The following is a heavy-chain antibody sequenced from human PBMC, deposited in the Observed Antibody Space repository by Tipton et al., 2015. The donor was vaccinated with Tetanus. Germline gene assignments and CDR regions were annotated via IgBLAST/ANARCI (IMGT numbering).Heavy chain of an antibody. CDR2: IYYTERT. Sequence: TLSLTCTVSGASINSGGYLWTWVRQHPGKGLEWIGNIYYTERTSYSPSLKSRVSISVDTSKNQFSLSLSSVTAADTAVYYCVRGLPREPFYFDYWGQGKLVTVSS. CDR1: GASINSGGYL. CDR3: VRGLPREPFYFDY. D-gene: IGHD1-26*01. V-gene: IGHV4-31*03. J-gene: IGHJ4*02.